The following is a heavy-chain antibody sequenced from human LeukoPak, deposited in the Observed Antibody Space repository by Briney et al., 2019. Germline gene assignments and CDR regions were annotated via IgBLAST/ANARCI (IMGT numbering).Heavy chain of an antibody. V-gene: IGHV4-59*03. CDR2: MYYSGST. CDR1: GDSISSYY. CDR3: ATIRDTALRYWYFDL. Sequence: SETLSLTCTVSGDSISSYYWSWIRQPPGKGVEWMGYMYYSGSTSYNPSLQSRVTMSVDTSKNQFSLKLSSVTAADTAVYYCATIRDTALRYWYFDLWGRGTLVIVSS. D-gene: IGHD5-18*01. J-gene: IGHJ2*01.